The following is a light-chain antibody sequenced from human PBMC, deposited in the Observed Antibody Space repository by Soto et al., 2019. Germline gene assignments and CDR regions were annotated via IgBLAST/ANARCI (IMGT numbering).Light chain of an antibody. Sequence: EIVMTQSPATLSVSPGESCTLSCRASQSVSSSLAWYQQRPGQAPRLLIYGASTRATGIPARFSGSGSGTEFTLTISSLQSEDFAIYYCQQYKNWWTFGQGTKVEI. V-gene: IGKV3-15*01. J-gene: IGKJ1*01. CDR3: QQYKNWWT. CDR2: GAS. CDR1: QSVSSS.